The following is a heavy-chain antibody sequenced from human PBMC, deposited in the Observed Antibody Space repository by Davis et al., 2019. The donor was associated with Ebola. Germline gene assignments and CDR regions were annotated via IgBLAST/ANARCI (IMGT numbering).Heavy chain of an antibody. CDR2: IYPGDSDT. D-gene: IGHD2-15*01. CDR3: ARQTTDCNGGSCFDY. J-gene: IGHJ4*02. Sequence: GESLKISCKGSGYSFTSYWIGWVRQMPGKGLEWMGIIYPGDSDTRYSPSFQGQVTISVDKSISTAYLQWSSLKASDTAMYYCARQTTDCNGGSCFDYWGQGTLVTVSS. V-gene: IGHV5-51*01. CDR1: GYSFTSYW.